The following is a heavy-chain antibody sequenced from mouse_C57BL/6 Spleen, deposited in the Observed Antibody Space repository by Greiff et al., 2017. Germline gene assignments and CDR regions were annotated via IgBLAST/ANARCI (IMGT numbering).Heavy chain of an antibody. J-gene: IGHJ2*01. V-gene: IGHV1-15*01. CDR1: GYTFTDYE. Sequence: QVQLQQSGAELVRPGASVTLSCKASGYTFTDYEMHWVKQTPVHGLEWIGAIDPDTGGTAYNQKFKGKAILTADKSSSTAYMELRSLTSEDSAVXYCTRGRDYWGQGTTLTVSS. CDR3: TRGRDY. CDR2: IDPDTGGT.